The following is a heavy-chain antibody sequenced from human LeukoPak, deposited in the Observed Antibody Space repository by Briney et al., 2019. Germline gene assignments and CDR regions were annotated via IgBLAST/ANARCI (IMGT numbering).Heavy chain of an antibody. D-gene: IGHD6-13*01. Sequence: GASVKVSCTASGGTFSSYAISWVRQAPGQGLEWMGWINHNSGGTNYAQKFQGRVTMTRDTPISTAYMELSRLRSDDTAVYYCARGGGRSSWSSYYYYYMDVWGKGTTVTISS. V-gene: IGHV1-2*02. CDR2: INHNSGGT. CDR3: ARGGGRSSWSSYYYYYMDV. J-gene: IGHJ6*03. CDR1: GGTFSSYA.